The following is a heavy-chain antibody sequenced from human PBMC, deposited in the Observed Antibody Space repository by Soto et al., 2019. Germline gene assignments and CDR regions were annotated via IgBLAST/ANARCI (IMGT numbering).Heavy chain of an antibody. CDR3: AREGVAPYYYYGMDV. CDR1: GYTFTRSG. D-gene: IGHD5-12*01. J-gene: IGHJ6*02. CDR2: ISSYNGDT. V-gene: IGHV1-18*01. Sequence: QVQLVQSGAEVKKPGASVKVSCKASGYTFTRSGISWVLQAPGQGPEWMGWISSYNGDTNYAQTFQGRVTMTPDTATSTAYMELRSLRSDDTAVYYCAREGVAPYYYYGMDVWGQGTPVTVSS.